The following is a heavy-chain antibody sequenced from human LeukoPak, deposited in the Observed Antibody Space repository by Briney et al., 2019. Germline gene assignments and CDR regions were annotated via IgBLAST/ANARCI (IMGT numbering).Heavy chain of an antibody. CDR2: IDPSDSYT. J-gene: IGHJ6*02. Sequence: GESLKISCKGSGYSFTSYWISWVRQMPGKGREWMGRIDPSDSYTNYSPSFQGHVTISADKSISTAYLQWSSLKASDTAMYYCARVAITIFGVDPYYYYVMDVWGQGTTVTVSS. CDR1: GYSFTSYW. CDR3: ARVAITIFGVDPYYYYVMDV. D-gene: IGHD3-3*01. V-gene: IGHV5-10-1*01.